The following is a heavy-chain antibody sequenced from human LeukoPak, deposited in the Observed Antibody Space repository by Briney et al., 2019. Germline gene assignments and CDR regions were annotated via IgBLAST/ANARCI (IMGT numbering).Heavy chain of an antibody. CDR3: ARGRRYCSGGSCYNYYYYMDV. CDR2: IYHSGTT. D-gene: IGHD2-15*01. Sequence: SETLSLTCAVSGVAVSRGGYAWNWIRQPPGKGLEWIAYIYHSGTTYYNPSLKSRATISVDTSKNQFSLKLSSVTAADTAVYYCARGRRYCSGGSCYNYYYYMDVWGKGTTVTVSS. V-gene: IGHV4-30-4*07. CDR1: GVAVSRGGYA. J-gene: IGHJ6*03.